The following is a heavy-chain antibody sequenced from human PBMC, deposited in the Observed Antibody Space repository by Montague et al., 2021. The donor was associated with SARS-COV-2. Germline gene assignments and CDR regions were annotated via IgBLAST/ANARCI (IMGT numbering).Heavy chain of an antibody. D-gene: IGHD3-10*01. CDR2: INHGGST. CDR3: ARLRDGVVPSPILGVGPYYSYYYMDV. J-gene: IGHJ6*03. V-gene: IGHV4-34*01. Sequence: SETLSLTCAVHGSSFSGYYWNWIRQSPGKGLEWIGEINHGGSTKFSPSLKGRLTISTDTSKNQFSLKLTSVAAAGTAVYYCARLRDGVVPSPILGVGPYYSYYYMDVWGRGTTVTVSS. CDR1: GSSFSGYY.